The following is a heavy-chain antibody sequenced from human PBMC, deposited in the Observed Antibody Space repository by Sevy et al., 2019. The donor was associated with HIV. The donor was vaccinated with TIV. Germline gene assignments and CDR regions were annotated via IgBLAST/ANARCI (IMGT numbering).Heavy chain of an antibody. CDR3: ARSARYAYCGGDCEPTAEYFQH. CDR1: GFTFSDYY. J-gene: IGHJ1*01. V-gene: IGHV3-11*01. D-gene: IGHD2-21*02. Sequence: GGSLRLSCAASGFTFSDYYMSWIRQAPGKGLEWVSYISSSGSTIYYADSVKGRFTISRDNAKNSLYLQMNNLRAEDTAVYYCARSARYAYCGGDCEPTAEYFQHWGQGTLVTVSS. CDR2: ISSSGSTI.